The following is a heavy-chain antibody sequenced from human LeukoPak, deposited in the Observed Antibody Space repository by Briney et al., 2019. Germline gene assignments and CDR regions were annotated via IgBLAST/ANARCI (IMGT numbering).Heavy chain of an antibody. CDR1: GGSISSYY. CDR2: IYTSGST. V-gene: IGHV4-4*07. J-gene: IGHJ5*02. CDR3: AREGLGPSGYQIRRGYNWFDP. D-gene: IGHD3-3*01. Sequence: SETQSLTCTVSGGSISSYYWSWIRQPAGKGLEWIGRIYTSGSTNYNPSLKSRVTMSVDTSKNQFSLKLSSVTAADTAVYYCAREGLGPSGYQIRRGYNWFDPWGQGTLVTVSS.